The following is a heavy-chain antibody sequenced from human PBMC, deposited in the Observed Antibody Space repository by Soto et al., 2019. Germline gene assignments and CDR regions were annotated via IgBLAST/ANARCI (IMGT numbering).Heavy chain of an antibody. J-gene: IGHJ6*02. CDR3: ARDQEAGSFFPYYYGMDV. Sequence: PGGSLRLSCATSGFTFSSYEMNWVRQAPGKGLEWVSYISSSGSTIYYADSVKGRFTISRDNAKNSLYLQMDSLRAEDRAVYYCARDQEAGSFFPYYYGMDVWGQGTTVTVSS. CDR2: ISSSGSTI. CDR1: GFTFSSYE. V-gene: IGHV3-48*03. D-gene: IGHD6-13*01.